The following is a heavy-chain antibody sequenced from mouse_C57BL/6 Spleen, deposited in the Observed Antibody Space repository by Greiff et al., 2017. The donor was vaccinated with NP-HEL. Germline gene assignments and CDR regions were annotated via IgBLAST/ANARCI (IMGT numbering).Heavy chain of an antibody. Sequence: QVQLQQPGAELVRPGTSVKLSCKASGYTFTSYWMHWVKQRPGQGLEWIGVIDPSDSYTNYNQKFKGKATLTVDTSSSTAYMQLSSLTSEDSAVYYCARVGGYYGSSAFDYWGQGTTLTVSS. CDR2: IDPSDSYT. CDR1: GYTFTSYW. J-gene: IGHJ2*01. V-gene: IGHV1-59*01. D-gene: IGHD1-1*01. CDR3: ARVGGYYGSSAFDY.